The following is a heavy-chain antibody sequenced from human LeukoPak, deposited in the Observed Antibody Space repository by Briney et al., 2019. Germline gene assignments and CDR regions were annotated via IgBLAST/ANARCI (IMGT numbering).Heavy chain of an antibody. CDR3: ATPLAAAGTLGSARSAFT. CDR1: GFTFSSYG. Sequence: GGSLRLSCAASGFTFSSYGMHWVRQAPGKGLEWVAVIWYDGSNKYYADSVKGRFTISRDNSKNTLYLQMNSLRAEDTAVYYCATPLAAAGTLGSARSAFTWGQGTLVTVSS. D-gene: IGHD6-13*01. V-gene: IGHV3-33*01. CDR2: IWYDGSNK. J-gene: IGHJ5*02.